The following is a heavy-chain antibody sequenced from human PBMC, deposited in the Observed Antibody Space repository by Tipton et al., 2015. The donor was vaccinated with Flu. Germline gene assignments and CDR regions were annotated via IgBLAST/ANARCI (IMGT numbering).Heavy chain of an antibody. Sequence: TLSLTCTVSGGSISSYYWSWIRQPPGKGLEWIGYIYYSGSTNYNPSLKSRVAISVDTSKNQFSLKLSSVTAADTAVYYCARHKIAALGYFDYWGQGTLVTVSS. CDR3: ARHKIAALGYFDY. CDR2: IYYSGST. J-gene: IGHJ4*02. D-gene: IGHD6-13*01. V-gene: IGHV4-59*08. CDR1: GGSISSYY.